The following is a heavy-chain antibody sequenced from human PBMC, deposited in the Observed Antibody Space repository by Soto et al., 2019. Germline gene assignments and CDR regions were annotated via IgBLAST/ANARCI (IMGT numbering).Heavy chain of an antibody. CDR3: ARINGGFRTNHYYYGMDV. J-gene: IGHJ6*02. CDR2: IDYSGST. V-gene: IGHV4-59*01. D-gene: IGHD2-8*01. Sequence: SETLSLACTLSGGSISDYFWSWIRQPPGKGLECIGYIDYSGSTDYNPSLKSRVIISVDTSKNQFSLQLTSVTAADTAVYYCARINGGFRTNHYYYGMDVWGQGTTVTVSS. CDR1: GGSISDYF.